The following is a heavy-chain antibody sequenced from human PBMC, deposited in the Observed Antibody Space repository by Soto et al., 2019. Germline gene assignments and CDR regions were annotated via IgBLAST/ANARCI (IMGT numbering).Heavy chain of an antibody. CDR2: IIPALGTA. V-gene: IGHV1-69*08. CDR3: ARPDFGDYWYFAL. J-gene: IGHJ2*01. CDR1: GGTFSSHT. Sequence: QDQLLQSGAEVTKPGSSVKVSCKASGGTFSSHTFSWVRQAPGQGLEWMGRIIPALGTATYAQKFQGRVTITADESATTVYMELNSLRSEDTAVYYCARPDFGDYWYFALWGRGTLVTVSS. D-gene: IGHD4-17*01.